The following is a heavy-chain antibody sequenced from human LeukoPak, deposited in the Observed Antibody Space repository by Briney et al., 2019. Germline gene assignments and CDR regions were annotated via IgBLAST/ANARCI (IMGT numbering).Heavy chain of an antibody. V-gene: IGHV4-61*01. CDR2: IYYSGST. J-gene: IGHJ2*01. CDR1: GGPVSSSSYY. Sequence: SETLSLTCTVSGGPVSSSSYYWSWIRQPPGKGLEWIGYIYYSGSTTYNPSLKSRVTISVDTSKNQFSLHLNSVTAADTAVYYCARDQGYWYLDLWGRGTLVTVSS. CDR3: ARDQGYWYLDL.